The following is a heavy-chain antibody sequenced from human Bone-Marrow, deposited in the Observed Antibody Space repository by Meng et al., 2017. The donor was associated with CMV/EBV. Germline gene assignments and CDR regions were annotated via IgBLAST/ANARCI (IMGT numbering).Heavy chain of an antibody. CDR3: ARTSIAARPRAFDI. J-gene: IGHJ3*02. CDR1: GDSVSSNSAA. D-gene: IGHD6-6*01. Sequence: SCAISGDSVSSNSAAWNWISQSPSRGLDWLGRTYYRSKWYNDYAVSVKSRIAINPDTSKNQFSLQLNSVTPEDTAVYYGARTSIAARPRAFDIWGQGTMVTGSS. CDR2: TYYRSKWYN. V-gene: IGHV6-1*01.